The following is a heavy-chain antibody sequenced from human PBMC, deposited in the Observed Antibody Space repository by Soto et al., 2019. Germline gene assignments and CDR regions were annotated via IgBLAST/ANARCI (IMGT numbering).Heavy chain of an antibody. CDR3: VRSPRHTPMVYPWSDP. CDR2: IYESGYT. Sequence: SETLCLTCTVSGASVSSGAYYWGWVRQRPGRGLEWIGYIYESGYTYYNTSLKSRLTISLDRSNNQFSLGLTSVTAADTAVYYCVRSPRHTPMVYPWSDPWGQRTLVSVFS. D-gene: IGHD5-18*01. J-gene: IGHJ5*02. V-gene: IGHV4-31*03. CDR1: GASVSSGAYY.